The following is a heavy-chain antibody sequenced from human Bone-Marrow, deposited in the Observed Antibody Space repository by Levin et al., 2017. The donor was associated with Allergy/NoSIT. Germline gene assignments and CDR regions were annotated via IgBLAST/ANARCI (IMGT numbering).Heavy chain of an antibody. Sequence: SETLSLTCTVSGGSISGYYWSWIRQPPGKRLQWIGYISDSGSSNYNPSLKSRVTISIDTSKNQFSLNLKSVTAADTAIFYCARGRRLGAVPEFDYWGQGTLVTVSS. J-gene: IGHJ4*02. V-gene: IGHV4-59*01. D-gene: IGHD3-16*01. CDR3: ARGRRLGAVPEFDY. CDR2: ISDSGSS. CDR1: GGSISGYY.